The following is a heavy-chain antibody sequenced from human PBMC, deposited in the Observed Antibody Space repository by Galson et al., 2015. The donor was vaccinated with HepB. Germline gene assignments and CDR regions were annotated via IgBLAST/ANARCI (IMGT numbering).Heavy chain of an antibody. CDR1: GFTFSSYS. CDR3: ARVNDGLRYYDSSGYDY. V-gene: IGHV3-21*01. CDR2: ISSSSSYI. Sequence: SLRLSCAASGFTFSSYSMNWVRQAPGKGLEWVSSISSSSSYIYYADSVKGRFTISRDNAKNSLYLQMNSLRAEDTAVYYCARVNDGLRYYDSSGYDYWGQGTLVTVSS. D-gene: IGHD3-22*01. J-gene: IGHJ4*02.